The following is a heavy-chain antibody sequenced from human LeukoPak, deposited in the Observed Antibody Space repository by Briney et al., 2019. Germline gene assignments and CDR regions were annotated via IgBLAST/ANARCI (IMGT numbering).Heavy chain of an antibody. Sequence: GESLKISCKGSGYRFTSYWIGWVRQMPGKGLEWMGIIYPGDSDTRYSPSCQGQVTISADKSISTAYPQWSSLKASDTAMYYCARHDSYDFWSGSTGRFDPWGQGTLVTVSS. CDR2: IYPGDSDT. CDR1: GYRFTSYW. D-gene: IGHD3-3*01. J-gene: IGHJ5*02. V-gene: IGHV5-51*01. CDR3: ARHDSYDFWSGSTGRFDP.